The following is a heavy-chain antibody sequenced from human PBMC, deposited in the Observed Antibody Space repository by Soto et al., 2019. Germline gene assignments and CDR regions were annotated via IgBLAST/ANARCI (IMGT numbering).Heavy chain of an antibody. CDR1: GFTFSSYA. J-gene: IGHJ6*02. CDR2: ISYDGSNK. V-gene: IGHV3-30-3*01. D-gene: IGHD2-2*01. CDR3: ARELVGTTDKTYYYYGMDV. Sequence: GGSLRLSCAASGFTFSSYAMHWVRQAPGKGLEWVAVISYDGSNKYYADSVKGRFTISRDNSKNTLYLQMNSLRAEDTAVYYCARELVGTTDKTYYYYGMDVWGQGTTVTVSS.